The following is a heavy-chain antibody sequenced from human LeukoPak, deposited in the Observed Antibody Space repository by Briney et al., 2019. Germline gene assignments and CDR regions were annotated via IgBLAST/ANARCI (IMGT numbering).Heavy chain of an antibody. CDR2: IYYSGST. V-gene: IGHV4-59*01. J-gene: IGHJ4*02. D-gene: IGHD4-23*01. CDR1: GASISNYY. CDR3: ARDGVYGNSRYFDS. Sequence: PSETLSLTCTVSGASISNYYWSWIRQPPGKGLEWIGYIYYSGSTYHNPSLKSRVTISVDTSKNQFSLKLSSVTAADTAVYYCARDGVYGNSRYFDSWGQGALVTVSS.